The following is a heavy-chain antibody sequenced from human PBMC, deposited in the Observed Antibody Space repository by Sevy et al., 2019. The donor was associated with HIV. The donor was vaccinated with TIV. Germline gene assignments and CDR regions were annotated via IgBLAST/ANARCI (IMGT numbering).Heavy chain of an antibody. D-gene: IGHD3-16*01. CDR1: GLSFTSNG. Sequence: GGCLRLSCAASGLSFTSNGMSWVRQAPGKGLEWVAGITSGGATYYADSVKGRFTVSRDNSKNTLYLQLNNLRADDTAVFYCAGGDTPMITDLDYWGQGTLVTVSS. V-gene: IGHV3-23*01. J-gene: IGHJ4*02. CDR3: AGGDTPMITDLDY. CDR2: ITSGGAT.